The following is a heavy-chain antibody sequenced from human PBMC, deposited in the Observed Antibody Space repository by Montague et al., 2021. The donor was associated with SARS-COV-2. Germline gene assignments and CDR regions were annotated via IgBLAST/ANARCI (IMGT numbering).Heavy chain of an antibody. V-gene: IGHV3-33*01. Sequence: RFSCVASGFSFSDYAMHLLRQAPGLALEWVAVIWYDGSNSYYADSVKGRFTISRDNSKNAVYLQMNSLTADDTAIYYCAREKKEVQMDYWGLGTLVTVSS. D-gene: IGHD5-24*01. CDR3: AREKKEVQMDY. CDR2: IWYDGSNS. J-gene: IGHJ4*02. CDR1: GFSFSDYA.